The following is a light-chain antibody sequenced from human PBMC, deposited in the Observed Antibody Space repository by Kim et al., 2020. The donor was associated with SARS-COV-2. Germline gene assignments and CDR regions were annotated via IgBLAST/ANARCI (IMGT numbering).Light chain of an antibody. Sequence: DIVMTQSPAPLSVSPGERATLSCRASQSVRNNLAWYQQTPGQAPRLLIYGASTRATGIPARFSGSGSGTEFTLIISSLQSEDFAVYYCQQYNNWPPFTFGQGTKLEI. CDR1: QSVRNN. CDR3: QQYNNWPPFT. CDR2: GAS. V-gene: IGKV3-15*01. J-gene: IGKJ2*01.